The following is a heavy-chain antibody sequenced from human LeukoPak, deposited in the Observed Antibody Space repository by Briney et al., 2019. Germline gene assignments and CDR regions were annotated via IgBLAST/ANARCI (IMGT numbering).Heavy chain of an antibody. J-gene: IGHJ3*02. CDR2: IYYSGST. V-gene: IGHV4-59*01. CDR3: AREVGATADGAFDI. D-gene: IGHD1-26*01. Sequence: SETLSLTCTVPGGSISSYYWSWIRQPPGKGLEWIGDIYYSGSTNYNPSLKSRVTISVDTSKNQFSLKPSSVTAADTAVYYCAREVGATADGAFDIWGQGTMVTVSS. CDR1: GGSISSYY.